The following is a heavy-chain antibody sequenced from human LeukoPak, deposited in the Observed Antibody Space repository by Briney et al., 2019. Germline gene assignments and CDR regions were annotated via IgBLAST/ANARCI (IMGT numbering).Heavy chain of an antibody. CDR3: AKEGVAETTRGAYFDH. Sequence: GGSLRLSCAASGFAFRSLVVSWVRQAPGKGLEGVSSISGYGDRIYYADPVKGRFTHSRDNSKNMLYLQMNSRRAEDTATYYWAKEGVAETTRGAYFDHWGQGTLVTVSS. D-gene: IGHD4-17*01. CDR2: ISGYGDRI. J-gene: IGHJ4*02. CDR1: GFAFRSLV. V-gene: IGHV3-23*01.